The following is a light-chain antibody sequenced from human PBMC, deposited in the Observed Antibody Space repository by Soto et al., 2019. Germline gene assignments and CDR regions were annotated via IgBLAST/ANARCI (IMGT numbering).Light chain of an antibody. CDR3: SSYGGSNNLV. J-gene: IGLJ3*02. V-gene: IGLV2-8*01. Sequence: QSALTQPPSASGSPGQSVTISCTGTSSDVGGYNYVSWYQQHPGKAPKLMIYEVSNRPSGVPDRFSGSKSGNTASLTVSGLQGEEEADYYCSSYGGSNNLVFGGGTKVTVL. CDR2: EVS. CDR1: SSDVGGYNY.